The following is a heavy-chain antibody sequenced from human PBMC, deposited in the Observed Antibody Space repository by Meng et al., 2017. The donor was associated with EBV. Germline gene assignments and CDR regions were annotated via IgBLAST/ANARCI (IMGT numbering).Heavy chain of an antibody. Sequence: QVTRVTSGGEVKKRGAKEKVSWKASGYTFTSYGISWVRHAPGHRLEWMGRISAYNGNTNYGQKLQRQVTMTKDTSPSTAYMELRRMRSDDTAVYCCKRESSGYDFIWFDPWGQGTLVTVSS. CDR3: KRESSGYDFIWFDP. J-gene: IGHJ5*02. CDR1: GYTFTSYG. CDR2: ISAYNGNT. V-gene: IGHV1-18*01. D-gene: IGHD5-12*01.